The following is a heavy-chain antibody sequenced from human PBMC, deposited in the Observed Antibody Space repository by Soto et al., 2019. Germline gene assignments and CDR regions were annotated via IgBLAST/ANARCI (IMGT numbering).Heavy chain of an antibody. CDR1: GGTFSTHV. CDR3: VRGGSDNSGWYIWFDP. J-gene: IGHJ5*02. Sequence: SVQVSCKTSGGTFSTHVIGWVRQAPGQGLEWMGGIVPKFGTTNYAHKFKGRVKITADESTSTAYMEVSSLTSEDTAVYYCVRGGSDNSGWYIWFDPWGQGTLVTVSS. V-gene: IGHV1-69*13. D-gene: IGHD6-19*01. CDR2: IVPKFGTT.